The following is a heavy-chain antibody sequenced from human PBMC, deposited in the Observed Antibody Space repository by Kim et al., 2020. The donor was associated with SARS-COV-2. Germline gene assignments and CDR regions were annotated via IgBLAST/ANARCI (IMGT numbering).Heavy chain of an antibody. J-gene: IGHJ4*02. V-gene: IGHV3-30*18. CDR3: AKEGGYSSSSFDY. Sequence: GGSLRLSCAASGFTFSSYGMHWVRQAPGKGLEWVAVISYDGSNKYYADSVKGRFTISRDNSKNTLYLQMNSLRAEDTAVYYCAKEGGYSSSSFDYWGQGT. CDR2: ISYDGSNK. CDR1: GFTFSSYG. D-gene: IGHD6-6*01.